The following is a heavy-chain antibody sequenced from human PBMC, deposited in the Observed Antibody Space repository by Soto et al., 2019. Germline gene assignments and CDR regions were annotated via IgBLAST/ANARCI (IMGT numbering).Heavy chain of an antibody. CDR1: GDSVTSNVW. Sequence: SETLSLTCAVSGDSVTSNVWWSWVRQPPGKGLEWIGEAYHNGLTDYNPSLKSRVTMSVDTSKNEFSLKLTSLTAADTAIYYCARDAAVTGESDRFDYWGQGTMLTV. V-gene: IGHV4-4*02. CDR2: AYHNGLT. D-gene: IGHD6-19*01. CDR3: ARDAAVTGESDRFDY. J-gene: IGHJ4*02.